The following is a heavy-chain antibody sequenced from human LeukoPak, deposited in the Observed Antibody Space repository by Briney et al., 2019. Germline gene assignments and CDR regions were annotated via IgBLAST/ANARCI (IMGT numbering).Heavy chain of an antibody. CDR2: INHSGST. D-gene: IGHD6-13*01. Sequence: SETLSLTCAVYGGSFSGYYWSWIRQPPGKGLEWIGEINHSGSTNYNPSLKSRVTISVDTSKNQFSLKLSSVTAADTAVYYCARGQAGSSWYLGLRRTFDYWGQGTLVTVSS. CDR1: GGSFSGYY. J-gene: IGHJ4*02. V-gene: IGHV4-34*01. CDR3: ARGQAGSSWYLGLRRTFDY.